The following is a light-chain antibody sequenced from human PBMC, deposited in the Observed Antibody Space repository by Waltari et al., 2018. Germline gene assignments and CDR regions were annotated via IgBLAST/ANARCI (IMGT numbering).Light chain of an antibody. CDR2: AAS. V-gene: IGKV1-39*01. CDR1: QSISIH. Sequence: DIQMTQSPSSLSTSVGDRVTITCRASQSISIHLNWYQLKPGRAPKLLIYAASNLQSGVPSRFSGSGSGTDFTLTISSLQPEDFATYYCQQSYITPLTFGGGTKVEI. CDR3: QQSYITPLT. J-gene: IGKJ4*01.